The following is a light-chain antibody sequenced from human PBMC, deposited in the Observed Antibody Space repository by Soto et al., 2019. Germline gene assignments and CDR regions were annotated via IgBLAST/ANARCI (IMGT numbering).Light chain of an antibody. CDR3: SSYAGGNTFV. V-gene: IGLV2-8*01. J-gene: IGLJ1*01. CDR1: SSDIGGYNY. Sequence: QPVLTQPPSASGSPGQSVTISCTGASSDIGGYNYVSWFQQHPGKAPKLLIYEVTNRPSGVPDRFSGSKSDNTASLTVSGLQAEDEADYYCSSYAGGNTFVFGTGTKLTVL. CDR2: EVT.